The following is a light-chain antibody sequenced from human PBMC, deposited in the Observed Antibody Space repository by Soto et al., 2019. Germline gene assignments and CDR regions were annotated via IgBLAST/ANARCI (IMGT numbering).Light chain of an antibody. V-gene: IGLV2-14*01. Sequence: QSALTQPASMSGSPGQSITISCAGTSNDVGAYNYVSWYQHHPGQAPKLMIYEVTNRPSGVSPRFSGSKSGNTASLTISGLQAEEEADYYCYSYTTTNTWLFGGGTKLTVL. CDR3: YSYTTTNTWL. J-gene: IGLJ2*01. CDR2: EVT. CDR1: SNDVGAYNY.